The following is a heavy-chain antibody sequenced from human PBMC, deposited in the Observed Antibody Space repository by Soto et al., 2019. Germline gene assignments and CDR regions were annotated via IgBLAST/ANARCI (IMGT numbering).Heavy chain of an antibody. CDR3: AKDPNDNRAEDY. V-gene: IGHV3-23*01. Sequence: EVQLLESGGGLVRPGGSLRLSCAASGFTFPTYAMGWVRQAPGKGLEWVSAITGSGANAYYADSVKGRFTLSRDNSKNTLYLQMNSLRAEDTAVYFCAKDPNDNRAEDYWGQGTLVTVSS. D-gene: IGHD3-9*01. CDR1: GFTFPTYA. J-gene: IGHJ4*02. CDR2: ITGSGANA.